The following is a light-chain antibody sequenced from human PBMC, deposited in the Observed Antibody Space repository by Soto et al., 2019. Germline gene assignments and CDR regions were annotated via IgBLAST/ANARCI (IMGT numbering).Light chain of an antibody. CDR2: GNS. V-gene: IGLV1-40*01. CDR3: QSYASSLSVV. J-gene: IGLJ2*01. Sequence: QSVLTQPPSVSGAPGQRVTISCTGSSSNIGAGYDVHWYQQLPGTAPKLLIYGNSNRPSGVPDRFSGSKSGTSASLAITGLQAEDEADYYCQSYASSLSVVFGVGTKLAVL. CDR1: SSNIGAGYD.